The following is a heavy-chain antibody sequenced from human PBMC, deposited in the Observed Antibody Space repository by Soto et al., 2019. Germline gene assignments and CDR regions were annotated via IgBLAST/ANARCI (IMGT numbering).Heavy chain of an antibody. D-gene: IGHD2-2*01. CDR1: GFTFNKYA. Sequence: SLILSCVASGFTFNKYALAWVRHAPGKGLEWVSSISKRDYTYYSDSVKGLFSISRDNAKGSVSLQMNTLIVEDTSVSDFWRGDSIIIPAEWDFGGR. V-gene: IGHV3-21*01. CDR3: WRGDSIIIPAEWDF. CDR2: ISKRDYT. J-gene: IGHJ2*01.